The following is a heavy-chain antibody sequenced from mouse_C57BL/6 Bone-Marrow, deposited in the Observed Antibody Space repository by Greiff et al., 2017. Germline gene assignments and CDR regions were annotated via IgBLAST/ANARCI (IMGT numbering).Heavy chain of an antibody. J-gene: IGHJ4*01. V-gene: IGHV1-26*01. D-gene: IGHD3-2*02. CDR3: ASRSSGYYAMDY. CDR2: INPNNGGT. CDR1: GYTFTDYY. Sequence: VQLQQSGPELVKPGASVKISCKASGYTFTDYYMNWVKQSHGKSLEWIGDINPNNGGTSYNQKFKGKATLTVDKSSSTAYMELLILTSEDSAVYYCASRSSGYYAMDYWGQGTSVTGSS.